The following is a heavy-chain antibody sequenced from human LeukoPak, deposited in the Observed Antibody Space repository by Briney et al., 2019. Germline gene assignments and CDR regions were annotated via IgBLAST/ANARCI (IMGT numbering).Heavy chain of an antibody. Sequence: GGSLRLSCAASGFTFSSYAMSWVRQAPGKGLEWVSAISGSGGSTYYADSVKGRFTISRDNSKNTLYLQMNSLRAEDTAVYYCAKGRRNCSSTSCYLDYWGQGTQVTVSS. D-gene: IGHD2-2*01. CDR1: GFTFSSYA. V-gene: IGHV3-23*01. J-gene: IGHJ4*02. CDR3: AKGRRNCSSTSCYLDY. CDR2: ISGSGGST.